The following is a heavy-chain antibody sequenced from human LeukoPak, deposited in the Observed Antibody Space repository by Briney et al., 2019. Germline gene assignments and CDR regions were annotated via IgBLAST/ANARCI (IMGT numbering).Heavy chain of an antibody. CDR2: IYYSGTT. J-gene: IGHJ4*02. Sequence: SETLSLTCTVSGGSIFSYYWSWIRQSPGKGLEWIGYIYYSGTTNYNPSLKSRVTISVDTSKNQFSLKLSSVTAADTAVYYCARGVYIAAAQYGYWGQGTLVTVSS. D-gene: IGHD6-13*01. CDR1: GGSIFSYY. CDR3: ARGVYIAAAQYGY. V-gene: IGHV4-59*01.